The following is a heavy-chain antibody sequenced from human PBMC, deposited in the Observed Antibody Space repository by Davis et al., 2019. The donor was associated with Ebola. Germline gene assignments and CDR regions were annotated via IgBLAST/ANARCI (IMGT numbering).Heavy chain of an antibody. CDR3: ARRITMVRGVIIDWYFDL. CDR2: IKQDGSEK. J-gene: IGHJ2*01. CDR1: GFTFSSYW. D-gene: IGHD3-10*01. Sequence: GESLKISCAASGFTFSSYWMSWVRQAPGKGLEWVANIKQDGSEKYYVDSVKGRFTISRDNAKNSLYLQMNSLRAEDTAVYYCARRITMVRGVIIDWYFDLWGRGTLVTVSS. V-gene: IGHV3-7*01.